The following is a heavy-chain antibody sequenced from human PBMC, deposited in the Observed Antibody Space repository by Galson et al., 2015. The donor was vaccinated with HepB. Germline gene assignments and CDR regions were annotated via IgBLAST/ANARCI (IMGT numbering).Heavy chain of an antibody. CDR2: IVVGSGNT. CDR1: GFTFTSSA. V-gene: IGHV1-58*01. Sequence: VKVSCKASGFTFTSSAVQWVRQARGQRLEWIGWIVVGSGNTNYAQKFQERVTITRDMSTSTAYMELSSLRSEDTAVYYCAAHYYGTSGYYYGFFDYWGQGTLVTVSS. CDR3: AAHYYGTSGYYYGFFDY. D-gene: IGHD3-22*01. J-gene: IGHJ4*02.